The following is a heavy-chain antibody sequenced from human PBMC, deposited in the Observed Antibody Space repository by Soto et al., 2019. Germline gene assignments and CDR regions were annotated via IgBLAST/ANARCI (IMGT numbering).Heavy chain of an antibody. D-gene: IGHD6-13*01. J-gene: IGHJ5*02. V-gene: IGHV1-3*01. Sequence: QVQLVQSGAEVKKPGASVKVSCKASGYTFTSYAMHWVRQAPGQRLEWMGWINAGNGNTKYSQKFQGRVTITRDTSASTAYMERSSLRSEDTAVYYCARPGRSSSWYGAWFDPWGQGTLVTVSS. CDR1: GYTFTSYA. CDR3: ARPGRSSSWYGAWFDP. CDR2: INAGNGNT.